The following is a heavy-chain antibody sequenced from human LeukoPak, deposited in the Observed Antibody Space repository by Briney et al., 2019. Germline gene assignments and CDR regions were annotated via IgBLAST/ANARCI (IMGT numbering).Heavy chain of an antibody. D-gene: IGHD6-19*01. V-gene: IGHV4-34*01. Sequence: SETLSLTCAVYGGSFSGYYWSWIRQPPGKGLEWIGEIYHSGSTNYNPYLKSRVTISVDTSKNQFSLKLSSVTAADTAVYYCARGLRPAIAVAHSSNYFDYWGQGTLVTVSS. CDR2: IYHSGST. J-gene: IGHJ4*02. CDR3: ARGLRPAIAVAHSSNYFDY. CDR1: GGSFSGYY.